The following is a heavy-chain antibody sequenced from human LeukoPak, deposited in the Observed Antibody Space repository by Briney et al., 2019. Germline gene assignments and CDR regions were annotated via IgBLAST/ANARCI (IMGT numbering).Heavy chain of an antibody. D-gene: IGHD3/OR15-3a*01. Sequence: SETLSLTCTVSGGSISSSSYYWGWIRQPPGKGLEWIGSIYYSGSTYYNPSLKSRVTISVDTSKNQFSLKLSSVTAADTAVYYCASWTIQTRLFGYWGQGTLVTVSS. J-gene: IGHJ4*02. CDR1: GGSISSSSYY. V-gene: IGHV4-39*01. CDR2: IYYSGST. CDR3: ASWTIQTRLFGY.